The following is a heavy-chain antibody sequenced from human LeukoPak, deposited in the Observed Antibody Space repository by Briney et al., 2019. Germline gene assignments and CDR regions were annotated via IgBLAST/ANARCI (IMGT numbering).Heavy chain of an antibody. V-gene: IGHV3-48*03. CDR1: GFTFSSYE. D-gene: IGHD1-26*01. CDR2: ISSGGSTK. J-gene: IGHJ6*03. CDR3: ARDPYSGSYGADYYYYMDV. Sequence: GGSLRLSCAASGFTFSSYEMNWVRQAPGKGLEWVSYISSGGSTKYYADSVKGRFTISRDNAKNSLYLQMNSLRAEDTAVYYCARDPYSGSYGADYYYYMDVWGKGTTVTISS.